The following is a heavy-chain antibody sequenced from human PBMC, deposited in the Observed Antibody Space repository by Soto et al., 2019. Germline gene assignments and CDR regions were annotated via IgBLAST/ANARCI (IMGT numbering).Heavy chain of an antibody. Sequence: GSLRLSCAASGFTFSSYGMHWVRQAPGKGLEWVAVISYDGSNKYYADSVKGRFTISRDNSKNTLYLQMNSLRAEDTAVYYCAKDGDYYDSSGHYGMDVWGQGTTVTVSS. CDR1: GFTFSSYG. CDR2: ISYDGSNK. CDR3: AKDGDYYDSSGHYGMDV. D-gene: IGHD3-22*01. J-gene: IGHJ6*02. V-gene: IGHV3-30*18.